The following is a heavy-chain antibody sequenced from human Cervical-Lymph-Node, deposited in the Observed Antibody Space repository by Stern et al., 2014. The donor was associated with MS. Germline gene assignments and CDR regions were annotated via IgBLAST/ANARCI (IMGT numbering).Heavy chain of an antibody. Sequence: VQMVESGGGVVQPGKSLRLSCVASGITFSGYGMHWVRQAPGKGLEWVAFIWSDGSNPSYADSVQGRFTIARDNLQNTLHLHMNNVTAADTARYYCARGRNVGVNYYFDYWGQGSLVTVSS. D-gene: IGHD3-16*01. V-gene: IGHV3-33*01. CDR1: GITFSGYG. J-gene: IGHJ4*02. CDR2: IWSDGSNP. CDR3: ARGRNVGVNYYFDY.